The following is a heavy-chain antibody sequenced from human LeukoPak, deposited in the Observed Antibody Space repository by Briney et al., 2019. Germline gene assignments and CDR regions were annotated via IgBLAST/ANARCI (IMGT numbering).Heavy chain of an antibody. CDR3: GAALTGYYFDY. D-gene: IGHD3-9*01. J-gene: IGHJ4*02. Sequence: ASVKVSCKASGYTFTGYYMHWVRQAPGQGLEWMGWVNPNSGGTNYAQKFQGRVTMTRDTSISTAYMELSRLRSDDTAVYYCGAALTGYYFDYWGQGTLVTVSS. V-gene: IGHV1-2*02. CDR1: GYTFTGYY. CDR2: VNPNSGGT.